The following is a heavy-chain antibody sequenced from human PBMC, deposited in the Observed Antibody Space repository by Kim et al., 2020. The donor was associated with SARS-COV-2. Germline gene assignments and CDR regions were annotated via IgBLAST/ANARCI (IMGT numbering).Heavy chain of an antibody. CDR2: ISGSGGST. D-gene: IGHD3-3*01. Sequence: VRQAPGKGLEWVSAISGSGGSTYYADSVKGRFTISRDNSKNTLYLQMNSLRAEDTAVYYCAKDQGGYDFWSGYVSGWFDPWGQGTLVTVS. J-gene: IGHJ5*02. CDR3: AKDQGGYDFWSGYVSGWFDP. V-gene: IGHV3-23*01.